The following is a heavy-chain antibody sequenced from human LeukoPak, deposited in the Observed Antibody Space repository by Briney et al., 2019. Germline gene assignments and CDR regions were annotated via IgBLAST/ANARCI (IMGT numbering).Heavy chain of an antibody. J-gene: IGHJ6*02. Sequence: GGSLRLSCAASGITFSSYAMSWVRQAPGKGLEWVSAISGSGGSTYYADSVKGRFTISRDNSKNTLYLQMNSLRAEDTAVYYCAKGTAAAPYYGMDVWGQGTTVTVSS. CDR1: GITFSSYA. V-gene: IGHV3-23*01. CDR2: ISGSGGST. CDR3: AKGTAAAPYYGMDV. D-gene: IGHD6-13*01.